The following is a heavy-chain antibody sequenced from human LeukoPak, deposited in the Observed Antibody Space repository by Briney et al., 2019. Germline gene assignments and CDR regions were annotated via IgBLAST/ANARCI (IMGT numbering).Heavy chain of an antibody. CDR1: GFTFSSYA. CDR3: AREGAAAATGAFDI. D-gene: IGHD6-13*01. CDR2: IWYDGSNK. J-gene: IGHJ3*02. V-gene: IGHV3-33*08. Sequence: PGRSLRLSCAASGFTFSSYAMHWVRQAPGKGLEWVAVIWYDGSNKYYADSVKGRFTISRDNSKNTLYLQMNSLRAEDTAVYYCAREGAAAATGAFDIWGQGTMVTVSS.